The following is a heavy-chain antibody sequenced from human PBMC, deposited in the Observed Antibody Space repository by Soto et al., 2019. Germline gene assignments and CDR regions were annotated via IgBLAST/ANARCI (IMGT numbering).Heavy chain of an antibody. V-gene: IGHV3-43*01. Sequence: GGSLRLSCAASGFHFDAYTMHWVRQAPGKGLEWVSLISWDGGITNYVDSVKGRFTISRDNSKNSLYLQMNSQRTQDTAFYYCAKGSYEILTGRRRYFDSWCRGTLVSVS. CDR3: AKGSYEILTGRRRYFDS. CDR2: ISWDGGIT. D-gene: IGHD3-9*01. CDR1: GFHFDAYT. J-gene: IGHJ4*02.